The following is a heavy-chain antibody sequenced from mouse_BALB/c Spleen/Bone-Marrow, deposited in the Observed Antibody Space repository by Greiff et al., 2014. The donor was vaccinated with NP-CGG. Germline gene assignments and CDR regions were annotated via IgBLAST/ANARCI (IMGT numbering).Heavy chain of an antibody. CDR1: GFNIKDTY. CDR2: IDPANGNT. CDR3: ARSGDGPFAY. D-gene: IGHD2-3*01. J-gene: IGHJ3*01. V-gene: IGHV14-3*02. Sequence: SGAELVKPGASVKLSCTASGFNIKDTYIHWVKQRPEQGPEWIGRIDPANGNTKYGPKFQGRATVTTDTSSNTASLQLSNLTSEDTAVYYCARSGDGPFAYWGQGTLVTVSA.